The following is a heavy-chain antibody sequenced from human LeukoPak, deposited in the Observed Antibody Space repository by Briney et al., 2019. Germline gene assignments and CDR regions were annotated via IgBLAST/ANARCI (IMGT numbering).Heavy chain of an antibody. CDR3: ARDTEGSVDYYYMDV. V-gene: IGHV3-53*01. Sequence: GGSLRLSCAASGFTVSSNYMSWVRQAPGKGLEWVSVIYSSGSTYYADSVKGRFTISRDNSKNTLYLQMNSLRAEDTAVYYCARDTEGSVDYYYMDVWGKGTTVTVSS. CDR2: IYSSGST. CDR1: GFTVSSNY. J-gene: IGHJ6*03.